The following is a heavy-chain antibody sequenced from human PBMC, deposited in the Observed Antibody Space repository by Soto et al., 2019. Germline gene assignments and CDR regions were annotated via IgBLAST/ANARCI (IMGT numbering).Heavy chain of an antibody. V-gene: IGHV3-30-3*01. D-gene: IGHD3-10*01. Sequence: PGGSLRLSCAASGFTFSSYAMHWVRQAPSKGLEWVAVISYDGSNKYYADSVKGRFTISRDNSKNTLYLQMNSLRAEDTAVYYCARAENQLWFGEFRPFDYWGQGTLVTVSS. CDR1: GFTFSSYA. CDR3: ARAENQLWFGEFRPFDY. J-gene: IGHJ4*02. CDR2: ISYDGSNK.